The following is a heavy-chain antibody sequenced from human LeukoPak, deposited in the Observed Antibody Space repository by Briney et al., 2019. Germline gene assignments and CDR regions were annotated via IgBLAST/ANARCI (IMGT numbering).Heavy chain of an antibody. V-gene: IGHV4-59*01. Sequence: SETLSLTCTVSGDSISSYYWSWIRQPPGKGPEWIGYIYYSGSTNYNPSLKSRVTISVDTSKNQFSLKLTSVTAADTAVYYCASLFCTRTSCFFLDPWGQGTLVTVSS. J-gene: IGHJ5*02. CDR1: GDSISSYY. D-gene: IGHD2-2*01. CDR3: ASLFCTRTSCFFLDP. CDR2: IYYSGST.